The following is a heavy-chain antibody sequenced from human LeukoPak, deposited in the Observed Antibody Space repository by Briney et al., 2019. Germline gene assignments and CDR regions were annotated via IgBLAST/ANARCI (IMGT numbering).Heavy chain of an antibody. CDR2: ISGSGGST. CDR1: GFTFSSYA. V-gene: IGHV3-23*01. D-gene: IGHD1-26*01. J-gene: IGHJ4*02. CDR3: GKNSGSFSGSFDY. Sequence: SGGSLRLSCAASGFTFSSYAMSWVRQAPGKGLEWVSAISGSGGSTYYADSVKGRFTISRDNSKNTLYLQMNSLSAEDTAVYYGGKNSGSFSGSFDYGDQGTLVTASS.